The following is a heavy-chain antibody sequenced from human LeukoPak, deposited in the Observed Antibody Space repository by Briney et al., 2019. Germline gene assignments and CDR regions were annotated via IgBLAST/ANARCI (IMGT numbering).Heavy chain of an antibody. Sequence: SETLSLTCTISGDSISSGYYCWGWIRQPPGKGLEWIGTICYNGNTYYNPSLKGRVTISVDTSKKQFSLKLSSVSAADTALYYCARDGFLYSSDDAFDIWGQGTKVTVSS. D-gene: IGHD2-21*01. J-gene: IGHJ3*02. CDR1: GDSISSGYYC. V-gene: IGHV4-39*07. CDR3: ARDGFLYSSDDAFDI. CDR2: ICYNGNT.